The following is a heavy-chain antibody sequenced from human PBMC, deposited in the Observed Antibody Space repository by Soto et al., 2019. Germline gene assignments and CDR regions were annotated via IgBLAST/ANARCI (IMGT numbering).Heavy chain of an antibody. V-gene: IGHV4-31*03. CDR1: GGSISSGGYY. Sequence: SETLSLTCTVSGGSISSGGYYWSWIRQHPGKGLEWIGYIYYSGSTYYNPSLKSRVTISVDTSKNQFSLKLSSVTAADTAVYYCARDPYYYDSSGYMSRGGMDVWGQGTTVTVSS. D-gene: IGHD3-22*01. CDR3: ARDPYYYDSSGYMSRGGMDV. CDR2: IYYSGST. J-gene: IGHJ6*02.